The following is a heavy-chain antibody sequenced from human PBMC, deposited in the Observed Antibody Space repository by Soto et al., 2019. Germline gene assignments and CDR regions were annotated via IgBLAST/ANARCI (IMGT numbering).Heavy chain of an antibody. V-gene: IGHV1-18*01. CDR3: ARDLYYSSGRYFDHDAFDI. J-gene: IGHJ3*02. D-gene: IGHD6-19*01. CDR1: GYNFTSYG. CDR2: ISPHNDRT. Sequence: QVQLVQSGADVKKPGASVKVSCKASGYNFTSYGISWVRQAPGQGLEWMGWISPHNDRTKYARRFQDRVTMTTETPTSTVYMELGSRRSDDTAVYYWARDLYYSSGRYFDHDAFDIWGQGTVVTVSS.